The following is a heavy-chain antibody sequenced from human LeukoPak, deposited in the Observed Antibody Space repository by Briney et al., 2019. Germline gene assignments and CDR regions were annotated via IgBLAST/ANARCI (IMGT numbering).Heavy chain of an antibody. CDR3: ARYFMIAAVFDY. J-gene: IGHJ4*02. CDR1: GFTFSSYS. D-gene: IGHD6-13*01. V-gene: IGHV3-21*01. CDR2: ISSSSSYI. Sequence: GGSLRLSCAASGFTFSSYSMNWVRQAPGKGLEWVSSISSSSSYIYYADSVKGRFTISRDNAKNSLYLQMNSLRAEDTAVYYCARYFMIAAVFDYWGPGTLVTVSS.